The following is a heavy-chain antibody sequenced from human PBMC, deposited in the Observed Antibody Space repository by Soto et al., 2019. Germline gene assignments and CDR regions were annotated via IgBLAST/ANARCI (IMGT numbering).Heavy chain of an antibody. Sequence: QVQLVQSGAEVKKPGSSVKVSCKASGGTFSSHVFNWVRQAPGQGLEWMGGIMPIIGTANYAQKFQGRVTITAEESTSTAYMELSSLISEDTAVYYCARDLEFRDGNISHLDYWGQGTLVTVSS. CDR3: ARDLEFRDGNISHLDY. D-gene: IGHD3-10*01. J-gene: IGHJ4*02. CDR2: IMPIIGTA. V-gene: IGHV1-69*01. CDR1: GGTFSSHV.